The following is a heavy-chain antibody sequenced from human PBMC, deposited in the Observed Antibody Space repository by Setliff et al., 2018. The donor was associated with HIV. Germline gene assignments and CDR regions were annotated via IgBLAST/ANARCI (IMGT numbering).Heavy chain of an antibody. CDR1: EFTFGNSI. V-gene: IGHV3-23*01. Sequence: GESLTISCAISEFTFGNSIIAWVRQAPGKGLEWVSTISNVDGSTYFADSVKGRFTISGDKSKNTVYLQMNSLRAEDTAVYFCAKEGHSSGRCGAFDIWGQGTVVT. CDR2: ISNVDGST. CDR3: AKEGHSSGRCGAFDI. D-gene: IGHD6-19*01. J-gene: IGHJ3*02.